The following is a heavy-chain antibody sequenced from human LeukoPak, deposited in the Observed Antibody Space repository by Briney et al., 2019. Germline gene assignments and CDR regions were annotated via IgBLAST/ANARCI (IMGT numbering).Heavy chain of an antibody. CDR3: ARDRAAADSYYFDY. V-gene: IGHV3-53*01. J-gene: IGHJ4*02. CDR1: GFTVSSNY. Sequence: PGGSLRLSCAASGFTVSSNYMSWVRQAPGKGLEWVSVIYSGGSTYYADSVKGRFTISRDSSKNTLYLQMNSLRAEDTAVYYCARDRAAADSYYFDYWGQGTLVTVSS. CDR2: IYSGGST. D-gene: IGHD6-13*01.